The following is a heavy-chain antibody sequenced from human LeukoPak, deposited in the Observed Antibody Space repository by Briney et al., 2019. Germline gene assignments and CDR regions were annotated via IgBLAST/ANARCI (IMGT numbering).Heavy chain of an antibody. CDR1: GLTFSSYV. CDR3: ARGRIVMEVDNWFDP. V-gene: IGHV3-30*04. Sequence: GGSLRLSCAASGLTFSSYVMHWVRQAPGKGLEWVAVLSYAGINKYYADSVKGRFTTSSDNSKNTLYLQVNSLRAEDTAVYYCARGRIVMEVDNWFDPWGQGTLVTVSS. D-gene: IGHD3-22*01. CDR2: LSYAGINK. J-gene: IGHJ5*02.